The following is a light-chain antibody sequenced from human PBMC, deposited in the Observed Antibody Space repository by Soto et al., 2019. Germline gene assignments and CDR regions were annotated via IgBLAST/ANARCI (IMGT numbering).Light chain of an antibody. CDR3: QQYGSSTWT. J-gene: IGKJ1*01. V-gene: IGKV3-20*01. CDR2: GAC. CDR1: QSVSSSY. Sequence: EIVFTQSPGTLSLSPGERATLSCRASQSVSSSYLAWYQQKPGQAPRLLIYGACSRATGIPDRFSGSGSGTDFTLTISRLEPEDFAVYYCQQYGSSTWTFSQGTKVDIK.